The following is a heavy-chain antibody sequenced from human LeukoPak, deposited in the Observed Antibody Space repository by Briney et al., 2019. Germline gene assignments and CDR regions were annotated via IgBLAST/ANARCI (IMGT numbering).Heavy chain of an antibody. CDR1: GGSISSGAYS. CDR2: IYYSGST. D-gene: IGHD3-22*01. Sequence: PSQTLSLTCAVSGGSISSGAYSWSWIRQPPGKGLEWIGYIYYSGSTSYNPSLKSRVTISLDTSKNQFSLKLSSVTAADTAVYYCARGLMYYYDSSGYLPAAGWYYYYYMDVWGKGTTVTISS. CDR3: ARGLMYYYDSSGYLPAAGWYYYYYMDV. V-gene: IGHV4-30-4*07. J-gene: IGHJ6*03.